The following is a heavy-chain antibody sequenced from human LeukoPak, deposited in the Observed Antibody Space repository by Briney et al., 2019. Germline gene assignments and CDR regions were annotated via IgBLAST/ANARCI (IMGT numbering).Heavy chain of an antibody. CDR2: IYYSGST. J-gene: IGHJ4*02. CDR1: VGSISSYY. V-gene: IGHV4-59*01. D-gene: IGHD5-18*01. CDR3: ARATAMVTFADY. Sequence: PSETLSLTCTVSVGSISSYYWSWIRQPPGKGLEWIGYIYYSGSTNYNPSLKSRVTISVDTSKNQFSLKLSSVTAADTVVYYCARATAMVTFADYWGQGTLVTVSS.